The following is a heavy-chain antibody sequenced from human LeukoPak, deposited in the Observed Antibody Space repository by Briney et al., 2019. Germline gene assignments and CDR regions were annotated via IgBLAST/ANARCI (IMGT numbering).Heavy chain of an antibody. CDR1: GITFSSYS. J-gene: IGHJ5*02. Sequence: RSGGSLRLSCAASGITFSSYSMNWVRQAPGKGLEWISYLSSDNYTIYYADSVKGRFIISRDNAKDSLYLQMNSLRAEDTAVYYCARVATDGGGFDPWGQGTLVTVSS. CDR3: ARVATDGGGFDP. CDR2: LSSDNYTI. V-gene: IGHV3-48*01. D-gene: IGHD3-16*01.